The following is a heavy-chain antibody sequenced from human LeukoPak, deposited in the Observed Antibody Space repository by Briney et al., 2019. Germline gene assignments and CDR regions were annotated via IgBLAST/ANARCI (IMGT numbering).Heavy chain of an antibody. CDR2: IYYSGST. Sequence: PSETLSLTCTVSGGSISSYYWSWIRQPPGKGLEWIGYIYYSGSTNYNPSLKSRVTISVDTSKNQFSLKLSSVTAADTAVYYCARGSIAVAGTTFDYWGQGTLVTVSS. D-gene: IGHD6-19*01. J-gene: IGHJ4*02. CDR1: GGSISSYY. V-gene: IGHV4-59*01. CDR3: ARGSIAVAGTTFDY.